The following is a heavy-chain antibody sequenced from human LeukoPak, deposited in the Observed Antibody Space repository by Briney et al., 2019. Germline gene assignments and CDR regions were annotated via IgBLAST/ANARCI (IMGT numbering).Heavy chain of an antibody. J-gene: IGHJ4*02. CDR3: ARVMYYYDSSGYYPLDY. D-gene: IGHD3-22*01. CDR1: GYTFTGYY. V-gene: IGHV1-2*02. Sequence: ASVKVSCKASGYTFTGYYMHWVQQAPGQGLEWMGWINPNSGGTNYAQKFQGRVTMTRDTSISTAYMELSRLRSDDTAVYYCARVMYYYDSSGYYPLDYWGQGTLVTVSS. CDR2: INPNSGGT.